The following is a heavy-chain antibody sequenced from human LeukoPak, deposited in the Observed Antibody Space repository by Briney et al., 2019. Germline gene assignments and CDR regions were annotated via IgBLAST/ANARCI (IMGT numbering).Heavy chain of an antibody. D-gene: IGHD6-13*01. CDR1: GFTFSTYA. J-gene: IGHJ4*02. Sequence: PGGSLRLSCAASGFTFSTYAMTWVRQPPGKGLEWVSAISGSGGSTYYANSVKGRFTISRDNSKDTLYLQMNSLRAEDTAVYYCAKDSRIPAGGTEPSDYWGQGTLVTVSS. V-gene: IGHV3-23*01. CDR3: AKDSRIPAGGTEPSDY. CDR2: ISGSGGST.